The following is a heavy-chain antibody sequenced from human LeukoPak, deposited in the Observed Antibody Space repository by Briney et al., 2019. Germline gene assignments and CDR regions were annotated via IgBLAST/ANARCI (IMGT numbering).Heavy chain of an antibody. V-gene: IGHV3-30*04. Sequence: GRSLRLSCAASGFTFSSYAMHWVRQAPGKGLEWVAVISYDGSNKYYADSVKGRFTISRDNSKNTLYLQMNSLRAEDTAVYYCARTYSAYSSSFYDYWGQGTLVTVSA. D-gene: IGHD6-13*01. CDR3: ARTYSAYSSSFYDY. CDR2: ISYDGSNK. J-gene: IGHJ4*02. CDR1: GFTFSSYA.